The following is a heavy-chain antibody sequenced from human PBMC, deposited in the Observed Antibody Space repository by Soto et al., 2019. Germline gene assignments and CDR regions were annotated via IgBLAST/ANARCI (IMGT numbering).Heavy chain of an antibody. J-gene: IGHJ4*02. CDR1: GYRFTNYA. CDR3: ARDGSYCSGGSCYSFDF. CDR2: INAGNGNT. V-gene: IGHV1-3*01. Sequence: ASVKVSCKASGYRFTNYAIHWVRQAPGQNFEWMGWINAGNGNTKYSQRFQDRVTITRDTSASTGYMELSSLRSEDTAMYYCARDGSYCSGGSCYSFDFWGQGTLVTVSS. D-gene: IGHD2-15*01.